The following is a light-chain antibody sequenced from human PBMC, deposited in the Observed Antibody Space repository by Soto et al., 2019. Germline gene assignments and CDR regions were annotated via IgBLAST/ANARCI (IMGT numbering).Light chain of an antibody. J-gene: IGKJ2*03. CDR3: QQYNSWRPQVS. V-gene: IGKV3-15*01. CDR1: QSVNSN. CDR2: SAS. Sequence: EIVMTQSPATLSVSPGETATLSCRASQSVNSNLAWYQQKPGQAPRLLIFSASTRATGIPARFSGSGSGTEFTLTISSLQSEDFALYYCQQYNSWRPQVSVGQGTKLEIK.